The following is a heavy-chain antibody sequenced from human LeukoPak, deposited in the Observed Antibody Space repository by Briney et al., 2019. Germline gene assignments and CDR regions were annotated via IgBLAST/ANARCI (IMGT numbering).Heavy chain of an antibody. CDR1: GFTFSRHW. J-gene: IGHJ4*02. V-gene: IGHV3-7*01. CDR2: IKEDGSDK. CDR3: ARDTGGLNGYDC. D-gene: IGHD3-9*01. Sequence: QPGGSLRLSCAASGFTFSRHWMSWVRQAPGKGLEWVANIKEDGSDKYYVDSVKGRFTISRDNAKNSLYLQMYTLRAEDTAVYYCARDTGGLNGYDCWGQGTLVTVSS.